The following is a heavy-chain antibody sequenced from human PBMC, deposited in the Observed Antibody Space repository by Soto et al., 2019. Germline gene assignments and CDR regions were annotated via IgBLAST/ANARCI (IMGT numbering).Heavy chain of an antibody. CDR2: VYYSGST. Sequence: SETLSLTCTVSGGSISSYYWSWIRQPPGKGLEWIGYVYYSGSTNYNPSLKSRVTISVDTSKNQFSLKLSSVTAADTAVYYCASIKVTTVGNYYYYMDVWGKGTTVTVSS. CDR1: GGSISSYY. D-gene: IGHD4-17*01. V-gene: IGHV4-59*08. CDR3: ASIKVTTVGNYYYYMDV. J-gene: IGHJ6*03.